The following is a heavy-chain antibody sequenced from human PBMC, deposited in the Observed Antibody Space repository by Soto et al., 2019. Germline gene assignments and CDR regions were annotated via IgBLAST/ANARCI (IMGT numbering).Heavy chain of an antibody. V-gene: IGHV4-34*01. CDR2: INHSGST. CDR1: GGSFSGYY. CDR3: ARPHYSSSGDYYYGMDV. J-gene: IGHJ6*02. D-gene: IGHD6-6*01. Sequence: SETLSLTCAVYGGSFSGYYWSWIRQPPGKGLEWIGEINHSGSTNYNPSLKSRVTISVDTSKNQFSLKLSSVTAADTAVYYCARPHYSSSGDYYYGMDVWGQGTTVTVSS.